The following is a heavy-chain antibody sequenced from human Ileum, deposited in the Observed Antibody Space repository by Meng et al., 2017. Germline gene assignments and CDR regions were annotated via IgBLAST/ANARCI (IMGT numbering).Heavy chain of an antibody. V-gene: IGHV3-9*01. Sequence: SLKISCTDSGFTFDDYAMHWVRQAPGKGLEWVSGISCNSGSIAYADSVKGRFTISRDNAKSSLYLQMNSLRAEDTALYYCVRGNYYGLDVWGQGTTVTVSS. D-gene: IGHD3-16*01. CDR2: ISCNSGSI. CDR1: GFTFDDYA. CDR3: VRGNYYGLDV. J-gene: IGHJ6*02.